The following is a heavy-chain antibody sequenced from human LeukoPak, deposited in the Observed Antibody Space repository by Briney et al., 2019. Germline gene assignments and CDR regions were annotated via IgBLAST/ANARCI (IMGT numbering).Heavy chain of an antibody. Sequence: PSETLSLTCTVPGGPISSSRYYWGWIRQPPGKGQEWIGSSYYSGSSYSNPSLKSRVTISVDTSNNQFSLKLSSVTAADTAVYYCARHVKELLNHFDYWGQGTLVTVSS. CDR2: SYYSGSS. CDR3: ARHVKELLNHFDY. J-gene: IGHJ4*02. CDR1: GGPISSSRYY. V-gene: IGHV4-39*01. D-gene: IGHD1-26*01.